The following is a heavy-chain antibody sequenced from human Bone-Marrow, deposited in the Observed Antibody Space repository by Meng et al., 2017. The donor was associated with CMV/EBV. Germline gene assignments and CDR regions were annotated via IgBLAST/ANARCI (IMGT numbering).Heavy chain of an antibody. D-gene: IGHD3-22*01. V-gene: IGHV1-18*01. CDR2: ISAYNGNT. Sequence: ASVKVSCKASGYTFTSYGISWVRQAPGQGLEWMGWISAYNGNTNYAQKLQGRVTMTTDTSTSTAYMELRSLRSDDTAVYYCARDVGSGYYGVFNLFDPWGQGTLVTVSS. CDR3: ARDVGSGYYGVFNLFDP. J-gene: IGHJ5*02. CDR1: GYTFTSYG.